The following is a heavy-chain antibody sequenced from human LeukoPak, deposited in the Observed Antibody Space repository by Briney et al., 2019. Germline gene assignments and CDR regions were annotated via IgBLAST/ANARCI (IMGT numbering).Heavy chain of an antibody. D-gene: IGHD6-13*01. CDR2: ISSSSSYI. CDR3: ARGRRIAAAGLYYFDY. V-gene: IGHV3-21*01. J-gene: IGHJ4*02. Sequence: GGSLRLSCSASGFPFSSYSMNWVRQAPGKRVEWVSSISSSSSYIYYADSVKGRFTISRDNAKNSLYLQMNSLRAEDTAVYYCARGRRIAAAGLYYFDYWGQGTLVAVSS. CDR1: GFPFSSYS.